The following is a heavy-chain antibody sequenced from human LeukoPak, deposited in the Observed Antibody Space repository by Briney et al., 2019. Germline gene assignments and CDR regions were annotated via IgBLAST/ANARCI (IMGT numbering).Heavy chain of an antibody. CDR3: AAYSSSSLYFDY. Sequence: GASMKVSCKASGYTFTSYYMHWVRQAPGQGLERMGIINPSGGSTSYAQKFQGRVTMTRDTSTSTVYMELSSLRSEDTAVYYCAAYSSSSLYFDYWGQGTLVTVSS. V-gene: IGHV1-46*01. D-gene: IGHD6-6*01. J-gene: IGHJ4*02. CDR1: GYTFTSYY. CDR2: INPSGGST.